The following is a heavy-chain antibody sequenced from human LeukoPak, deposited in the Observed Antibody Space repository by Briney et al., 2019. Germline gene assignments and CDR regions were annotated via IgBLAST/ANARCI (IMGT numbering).Heavy chain of an antibody. V-gene: IGHV3-23*01. Sequence: PGGSLCLSCAASGITFTTYAMSWVRQAPGKGLEWVSVITGNGGSTDYADSLKGRFTISRDNSKNTLYLQMNSLRAEDTAVYYFAELDDDPTWGLGAMVTVSS. D-gene: IGHD3-16*01. CDR2: ITGNGGST. CDR1: GITFTTYA. CDR3: AELDDDPT. J-gene: IGHJ3*01.